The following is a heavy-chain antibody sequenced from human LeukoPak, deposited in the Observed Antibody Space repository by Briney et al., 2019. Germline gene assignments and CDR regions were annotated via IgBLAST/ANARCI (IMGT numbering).Heavy chain of an antibody. Sequence: GGSLRLSCAASGFTFSTYWMTWVRQAPGKGLEWVAIIKPDGSEKYYVDSVKGRSTISRDNAGNSLFLQMNGLRPEDTAVFYCARGQYTDGLSYWGQGTLVTVSS. CDR2: IKPDGSEK. CDR3: ARGQYTDGLSY. V-gene: IGHV3-7*03. J-gene: IGHJ4*02. CDR1: GFTFSTYW. D-gene: IGHD5-24*01.